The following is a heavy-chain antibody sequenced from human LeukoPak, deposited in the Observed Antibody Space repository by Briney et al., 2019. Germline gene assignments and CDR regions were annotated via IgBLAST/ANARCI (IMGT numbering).Heavy chain of an antibody. J-gene: IGHJ4*02. CDR3: ARVSESWFGELSSDY. CDR1: GFTFDDYA. V-gene: IGHV3-9*01. CDR2: ISWNSGSI. Sequence: GRSLRLSCAASGFTFDDYAMHWVRQAPGKGLEWVSGISWNSGSIGYADSVKGRFTISRDNAKNSLYLQMNSLRAEDTAVYYCARVSESWFGELSSDYWGQGTLVTVSS. D-gene: IGHD3-10*01.